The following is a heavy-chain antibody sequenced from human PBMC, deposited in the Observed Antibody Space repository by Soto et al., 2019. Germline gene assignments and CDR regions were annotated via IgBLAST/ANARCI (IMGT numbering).Heavy chain of an antibody. J-gene: IGHJ4*02. CDR2: IRYDGSNE. CDR1: GIIFSGYG. CDR3: ARDGVGATEFFGYFDP. Sequence: PGGSLRLSCAASGIIFSGYGMHWVRQAPGKGLEWVAVIRYDGSNEYYADSVRGRFAISRDNSKNTLYLQMNSLRAEDTAVYYCARDGVGATEFFGYFDPWGQGTPVTVSS. V-gene: IGHV3-33*01. D-gene: IGHD1-26*01.